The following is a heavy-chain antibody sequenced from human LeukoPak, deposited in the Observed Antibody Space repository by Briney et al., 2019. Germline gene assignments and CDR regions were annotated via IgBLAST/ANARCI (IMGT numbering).Heavy chain of an antibody. Sequence: GGSLRLSCAVSAFTLSSYWMHWVRQAPGKGLVWVARINTVGSSTTCADSVKGRFTISRDNAKNTLYLQMNSLRAEDTAIYHCTRDPDLSGYSFFEYWGQGTLVTVSS. J-gene: IGHJ4*02. CDR2: INTVGSST. D-gene: IGHD3-22*01. CDR3: TRDPDLSGYSFFEY. CDR1: AFTLSSYW. V-gene: IGHV3-74*01.